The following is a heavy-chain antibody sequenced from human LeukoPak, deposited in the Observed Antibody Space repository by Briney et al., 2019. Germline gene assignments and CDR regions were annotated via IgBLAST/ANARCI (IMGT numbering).Heavy chain of an antibody. J-gene: IGHJ4*02. Sequence: SETLSLTCTVSGGSISSSSYYWGWIRQPPGKGLEWIGSIYYSGSTYYDPSLKSRVTISVDTSKNQFSLKLSSVAAADTAVYYCARAVAGPPDYWGQGTLVTVSS. CDR2: IYYSGST. CDR3: ARAVAGPPDY. CDR1: GGSISSSSYY. D-gene: IGHD6-19*01. V-gene: IGHV4-39*01.